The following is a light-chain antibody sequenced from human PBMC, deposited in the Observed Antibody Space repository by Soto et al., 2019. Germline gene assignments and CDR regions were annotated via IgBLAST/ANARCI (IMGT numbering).Light chain of an antibody. Sequence: EIVLTQSPDTLSLSPGERATLSCRASQSVRSNYLAWYQQKPGQAPRFLIYDASSRATGIPDRFSGSGSGTDFTLTISRLEPEDVAVYYCQQYGSTPLTFGGGTKVDI. CDR1: QSVRSNY. J-gene: IGKJ4*01. CDR3: QQYGSTPLT. V-gene: IGKV3-20*01. CDR2: DAS.